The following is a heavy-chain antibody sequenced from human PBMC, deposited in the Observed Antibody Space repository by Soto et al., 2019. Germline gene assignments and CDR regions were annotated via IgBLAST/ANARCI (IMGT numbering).Heavy chain of an antibody. D-gene: IGHD4-17*01. CDR1: GASISSDGYS. Sequence: PSETLSLTCTVSGASISSDGYSWSWIRQHPGKGLEWIGHIYYSGSSYKNPSLKTRVTISVDTSKKQFSLKLNSVTAADSAVYYCARLTTRFDHWGQGTLVTVSS. CDR2: IYYSGSS. J-gene: IGHJ5*02. CDR3: ARLTTRFDH. V-gene: IGHV4-31*03.